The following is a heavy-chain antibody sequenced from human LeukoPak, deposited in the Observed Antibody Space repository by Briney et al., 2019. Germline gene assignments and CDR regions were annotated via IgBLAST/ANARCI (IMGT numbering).Heavy chain of an antibody. CDR2: ISYDGSNK. J-gene: IGHJ3*02. D-gene: IGHD3-10*01. CDR3: ASRTMVRGAPRQGAFDI. CDR1: GFTFSSYA. V-gene: IGHV3-30-3*01. Sequence: PGGSLRLSCAASGFTFSSYAMHWVRQAPGKGLEWVAVISYDGSNKYYADSVKGRFTISRDNSKNTLYLQMNSLRAEDTAVYYCASRTMVRGAPRQGAFDIWGQGTMVTVSS.